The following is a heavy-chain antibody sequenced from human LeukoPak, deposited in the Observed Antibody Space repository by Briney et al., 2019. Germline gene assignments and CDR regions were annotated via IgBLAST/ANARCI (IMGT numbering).Heavy chain of an antibody. Sequence: QTGGSLRLSRAASGFTFSSYSMNWVRQAPGKGLEWISYISGTSSAIYYADSVKGRFTVSRDNVKNSLYLQINSLRAEDTAVYYCARSAGLAPEFDCWGQGILVTVSS. CDR1: GFTFSSYS. CDR3: ARSAGLAPEFDC. V-gene: IGHV3-48*01. D-gene: IGHD3-16*01. J-gene: IGHJ4*02. CDR2: ISGTSSAI.